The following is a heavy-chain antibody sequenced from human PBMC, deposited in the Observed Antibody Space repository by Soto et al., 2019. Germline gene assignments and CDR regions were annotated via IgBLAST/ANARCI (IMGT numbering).Heavy chain of an antibody. D-gene: IGHD2-8*01. CDR2: LTASGLNT. J-gene: IGHJ6*02. CDR1: GFNFGSYG. Sequence: EVQLLESVGGLVQPGGSLRLSCSASGFNFGSYGMSWVRQAPGKGLEWVSGLTASGLNTYYTDSVKGRFTISRDNSRNTVYLQMSGLRVEDTDVFHCAKGVGNAKEVGGQGPTVT. CDR3: AKGVGNAKEV. V-gene: IGHV3-23*01.